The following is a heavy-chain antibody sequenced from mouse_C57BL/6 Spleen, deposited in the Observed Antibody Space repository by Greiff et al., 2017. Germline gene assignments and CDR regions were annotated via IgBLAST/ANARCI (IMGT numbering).Heavy chain of an antibody. CDR2: ISYDGSN. CDR3: SREGDYGPFAY. J-gene: IGHJ3*01. CDR1: GYSITSGYY. D-gene: IGHD1-1*02. Sequence: DVKLQESGPGLVKPSQSLSLSCSVTGYSITSGYYWNWIRQFPGNKLEWMGYISYDGSNNYNPSLKNRISLTRDTSKNQFFLELNSVTTEDTATYYCSREGDYGPFAYWGQGTLVTVSA. V-gene: IGHV3-6*01.